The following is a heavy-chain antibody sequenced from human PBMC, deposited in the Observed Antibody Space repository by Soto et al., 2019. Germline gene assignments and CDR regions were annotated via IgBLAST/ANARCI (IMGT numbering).Heavy chain of an antibody. CDR2: ISSSSSYI. Sequence: PVGSLRLSCAASGFTFSSYSMSWVRQAPGKGLEWVSSISSSSSYIYYADSVKGRFTISRDNAKNSLYLQMNSLRAEDTAVYYCARDRIVVVPAALGYYGMDVWGQGTTVTVSS. D-gene: IGHD2-2*01. V-gene: IGHV3-21*01. CDR3: ARDRIVVVPAALGYYGMDV. J-gene: IGHJ6*02. CDR1: GFTFSSYS.